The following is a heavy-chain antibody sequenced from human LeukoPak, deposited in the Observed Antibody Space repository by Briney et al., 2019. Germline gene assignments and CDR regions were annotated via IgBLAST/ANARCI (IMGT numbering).Heavy chain of an antibody. CDR2: ISYDGSNK. J-gene: IGHJ4*02. D-gene: IGHD6-13*01. CDR3: ARDHQTNIAATAGDY. V-gene: IGHV3-30*04. Sequence: PGRSLRLSCAASGFTFSSYAMHWVRQAPGKGLEWVAVISYDGSNKYYADSVKGRFTISRDNSKNTLYLQMNSLGAEDTAVYYCARDHQTNIAATAGDYWGQGTLVTVSS. CDR1: GFTFSSYA.